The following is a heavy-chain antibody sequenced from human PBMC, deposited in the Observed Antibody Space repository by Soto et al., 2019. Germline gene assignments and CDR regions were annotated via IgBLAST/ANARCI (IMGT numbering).Heavy chain of an antibody. CDR3: ARGPEVLRLFFHSERYYIDV. CDR1: GFTFSSYW. J-gene: IGHJ6*03. Sequence: EVQLVESGGGLVQPGGSLRRSCAASGFTFSSYWMHWVRQAPGKGLVWVSRINSDGSSTSYADSVKGRFTISRDNAKNKLYLQMNSLSAEDTAVYYCARGPEVLRLFFHSERYYIDVWGKGTTVTVSS. V-gene: IGHV3-74*01. D-gene: IGHD3-3*01. CDR2: INSDGSST.